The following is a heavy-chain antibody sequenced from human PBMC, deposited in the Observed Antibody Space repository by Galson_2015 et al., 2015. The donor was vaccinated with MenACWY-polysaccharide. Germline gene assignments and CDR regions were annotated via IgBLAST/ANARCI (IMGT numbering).Heavy chain of an antibody. J-gene: IGHJ6*02. Sequence: SLRLSCAASGFSFNSYWMHWVRQAPGKGLVWVSHIDNDGSSTNYADSVKGRFTISRDNAKNTLYLQMDSLRAEDTAVYYCVRGRKIVNSSTYYHGMDVWGQGTTVTVSS. V-gene: IGHV3-74*01. CDR1: GFSFNSYW. D-gene: IGHD5/OR15-5a*01. CDR3: VRGRKIVNSSTYYHGMDV. CDR2: IDNDGSST.